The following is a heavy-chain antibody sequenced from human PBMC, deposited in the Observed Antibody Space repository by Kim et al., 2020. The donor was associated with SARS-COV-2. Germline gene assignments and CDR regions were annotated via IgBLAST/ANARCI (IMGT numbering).Heavy chain of an antibody. Sequence: ASVKVSCKAPGYTFTNYYMHWVRQAPGQGLEWMGMINPSGVTTYAQKFQGRVTMTRDTSTTTVYMELSSLRSEDTAMYYCARSGMDVWGQGTTVTVSS. CDR1: GYTFTNYY. CDR2: INPSGVT. J-gene: IGHJ6*02. V-gene: IGHV1-46*01. CDR3: ARSGMDV.